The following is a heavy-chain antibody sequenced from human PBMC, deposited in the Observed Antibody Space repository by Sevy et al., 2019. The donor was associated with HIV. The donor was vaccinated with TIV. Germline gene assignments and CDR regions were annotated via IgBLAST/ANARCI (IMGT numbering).Heavy chain of an antibody. CDR1: GFTLSTYG. V-gene: IGHV3-30*18. D-gene: IGHD3-10*01. J-gene: IGHJ6*02. CDR3: AKLGGAGLGEYYGMDV. CDR2: ISHDGSIE. Sequence: GGSLRLSCAASGFTLSTYGMHWVRQARGKGLEWVAVISHDGSIEHYADSVKGRFTISRDNSKNTLYMQMNRLRPEDTAVYYRAKLGGAGLGEYYGMDVWGQGTTVTVSS.